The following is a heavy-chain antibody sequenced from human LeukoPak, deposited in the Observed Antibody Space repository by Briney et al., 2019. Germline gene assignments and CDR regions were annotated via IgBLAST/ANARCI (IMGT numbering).Heavy chain of an antibody. V-gene: IGHV4-34*01. D-gene: IGHD2-15*01. CDR3: ARESGGNLLQLFDY. Sequence: SETLSLTCAVYGGSFSGYYWSWIRQPPGKGLEWIGEINHSGSTNYNPSLKSRVTISVDTSKNQFSLKLSSVTAADTAVYCCARESGGNLLQLFDYWGQGTLVTVSS. J-gene: IGHJ4*02. CDR1: GGSFSGYY. CDR2: INHSGST.